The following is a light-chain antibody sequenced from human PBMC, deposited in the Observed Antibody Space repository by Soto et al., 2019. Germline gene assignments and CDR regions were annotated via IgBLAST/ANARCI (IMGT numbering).Light chain of an antibody. V-gene: IGKV3-11*01. CDR1: QNVEGY. CDR2: DAS. J-gene: IGKJ5*01. CDR3: QQRKTRPPIT. Sequence: EIELTQSPATLSLSPGERATLSCRASQNVEGYLAWYQQKPGQAPRLLIYDASTRATGIPARFSGSGSWTDFTLTISSLEPDDFAVYYCQQRKTRPPITFGQGTRLEIK.